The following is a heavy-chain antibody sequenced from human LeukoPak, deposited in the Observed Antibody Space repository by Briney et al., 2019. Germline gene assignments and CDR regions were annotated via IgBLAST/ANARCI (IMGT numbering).Heavy chain of an antibody. V-gene: IGHV3-48*03. CDR2: ISSSGSTI. J-gene: IGHJ6*03. CDR3: ARVGYSYGSYYYYYYMDV. D-gene: IGHD5-18*01. Sequence: PGGSLRLSCAASGFTFSSYEMNWVRQAPGKGLEWVSYISSSGSTIYYADSVKGRFTISRDNAKNSLYLQMNSLRAEDTAVYYCARVGYSYGSYYYYYYMDVWGKGTTVTVSS. CDR1: GFTFSSYE.